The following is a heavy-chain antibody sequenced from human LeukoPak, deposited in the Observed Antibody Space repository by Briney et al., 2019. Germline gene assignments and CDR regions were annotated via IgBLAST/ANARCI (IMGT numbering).Heavy chain of an antibody. CDR1: GGSISSSSYY. D-gene: IGHD2-2*01. J-gene: IGHJ4*02. CDR2: IYYSGST. CDR3: ARDAVVPAALVD. V-gene: IGHV4-61*01. Sequence: SETLSLTCTVSGGSISSSSYYWSWIRQPPGKGLEWIGYIYYSGSTNYNPSLKSRVTISVDTSKNQFSLKLSSVTAADTAVYYCARDAVVPAALVDWGQGTLVTVSS.